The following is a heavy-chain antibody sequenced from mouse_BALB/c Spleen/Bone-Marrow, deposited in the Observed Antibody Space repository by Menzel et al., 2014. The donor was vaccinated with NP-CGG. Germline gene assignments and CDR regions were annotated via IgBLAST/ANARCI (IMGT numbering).Heavy chain of an antibody. CDR3: ASLYFYGSSYYTMDY. V-gene: IGHV5-6-5*01. D-gene: IGHD1-1*01. Sequence: EVNVVESGGGLVKPGGSLKLSCAASGFTFSSYAMSWVRQTPEKRLEWVASISSGGSTYYPDSVKGRFTISRDNTRNILYLQMSSLMSEDTAMYYCASLYFYGSSYYTMDYWGQGTSVTVSS. J-gene: IGHJ4*01. CDR2: ISSGGST. CDR1: GFTFSSYA.